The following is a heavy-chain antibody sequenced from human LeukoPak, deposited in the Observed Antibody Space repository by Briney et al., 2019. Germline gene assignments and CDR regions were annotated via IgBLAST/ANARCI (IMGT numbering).Heavy chain of an antibody. CDR1: GGSISSSSYY. J-gene: IGHJ4*02. Sequence: PSETLSLTCTVPGGSISSSSYYWGWIRQPPGKGLEWIGSIYYSGSTYYNPSLKSRVTISVDTSKNQFSLKLSSVTAADTAVYYCARQLGYCSSTSCYADKVDYWGQGTLVTVSS. CDR2: IYYSGST. D-gene: IGHD2-2*01. CDR3: ARQLGYCSSTSCYADKVDY. V-gene: IGHV4-39*01.